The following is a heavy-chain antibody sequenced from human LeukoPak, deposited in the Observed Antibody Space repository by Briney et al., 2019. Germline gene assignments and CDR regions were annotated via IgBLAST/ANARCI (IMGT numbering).Heavy chain of an antibody. V-gene: IGHV3-53*01. CDR1: GFTVSSNY. Sequence: SGGSLRLSCAASGFTVSSNYMSWVRQAPGKGLEWVSVIYTGGSTYYADSVKGRFTISRDNSKNTLYLQMNSLRAEDTAVYYCATAKPFYCSGGSCCSAPFLGAFDIWGQGTMVTVSS. CDR2: IYTGGST. D-gene: IGHD2-15*01. CDR3: ATAKPFYCSGGSCCSAPFLGAFDI. J-gene: IGHJ3*02.